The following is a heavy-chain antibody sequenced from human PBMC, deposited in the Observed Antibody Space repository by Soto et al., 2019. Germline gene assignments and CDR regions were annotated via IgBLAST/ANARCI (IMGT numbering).Heavy chain of an antibody. CDR3: AKSIVVVTALGY. Sequence: QVQLVQSGAEEKKPGASVKVSCKASGYTFTSYAMHWVRQAPGQRLEWMGWINAGNGNTKFSQKFQGRVTITRDTSSRKAYMELCSLKSEDTAVYYCAKSIVVVTALGYWGQGTLVTVSS. D-gene: IGHD2-21*02. CDR2: INAGNGNT. J-gene: IGHJ4*02. CDR1: GYTFTSYA. V-gene: IGHV1-3*05.